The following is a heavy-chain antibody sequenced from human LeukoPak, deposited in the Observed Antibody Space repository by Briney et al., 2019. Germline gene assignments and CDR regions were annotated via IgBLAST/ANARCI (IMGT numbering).Heavy chain of an antibody. Sequence: AGGSLRLSCAASGFTFSNYWMSWVRQAPGKGLEWVANIKHDGSEKYYVDSVKGRFTISRDNAKNSLYLQMNSLRAEDTAVYYCARGGSYLSAFDIWGQGTMVTVSS. V-gene: IGHV3-7*04. D-gene: IGHD1-26*01. CDR1: GFTFSNYW. CDR2: IKHDGSEK. CDR3: ARGGSYLSAFDI. J-gene: IGHJ3*02.